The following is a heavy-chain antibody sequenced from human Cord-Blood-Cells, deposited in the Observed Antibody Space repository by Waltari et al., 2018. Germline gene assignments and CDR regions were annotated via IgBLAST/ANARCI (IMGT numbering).Heavy chain of an antibody. V-gene: IGHV4-34*01. CDR2: INHSGSP. J-gene: IGHJ4*02. Sequence: QVQLQQWGAGLLKPSETLSLTCAVYGGSFSGYYWSWIRQPPGKGLEWIGEINHSGSPNDNPTLKRRVTISVDTSKNQFSLKLSSVTAADTAVYYCAREGLGYCSSTSCYALDYWGQGTLVTVSS. D-gene: IGHD2-2*01. CDR3: AREGLGYCSSTSCYALDY. CDR1: GGSFSGYY.